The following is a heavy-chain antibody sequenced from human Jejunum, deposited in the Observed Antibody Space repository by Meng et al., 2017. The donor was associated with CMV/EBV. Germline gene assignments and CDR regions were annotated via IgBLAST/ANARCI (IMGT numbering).Heavy chain of an antibody. J-gene: IGHJ4*02. CDR1: GVPISSGSHS. CDR3: ARDLTNKWFYY. Sequence: QMQLQGAGPGLVKPAETLSLTCTASGVPISSGSHSWAWFRQPPGKRLEWIGSMYFSGIADYNPSLKSRVTISLHATQKQFSLRLTSVTAADSAVYFCARDLTNKWFYYWGQGTLVTVSS. D-gene: IGHD1-26*01. CDR2: MYFSGIA. V-gene: IGHV4-39*07.